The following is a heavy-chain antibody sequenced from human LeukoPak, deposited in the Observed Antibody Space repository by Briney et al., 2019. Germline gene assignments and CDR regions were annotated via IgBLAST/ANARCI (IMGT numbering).Heavy chain of an antibody. Sequence: GGSLRLSCAASGFTFSSYAVTWVRQAPGKGLEWVSGITGSGDTTFYADSVKGRFTISRDNSKNTLYLQMHSLRAEDTAVYYCVKDYSTIAASANPLFDYWGQGALVTVSS. J-gene: IGHJ4*02. V-gene: IGHV3-23*01. D-gene: IGHD6-13*01. CDR3: VKDYSTIAASANPLFDY. CDR2: ITGSGDTT. CDR1: GFTFSSYA.